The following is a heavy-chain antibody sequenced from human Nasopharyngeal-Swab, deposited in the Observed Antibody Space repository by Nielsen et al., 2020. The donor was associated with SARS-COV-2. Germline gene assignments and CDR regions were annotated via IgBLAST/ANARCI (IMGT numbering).Heavy chain of an antibody. CDR3: ARGSPKDANKQLWLHYYYYGMDV. Sequence: SETLSLTCAVYGGSFRGYYWSWIRQPPGKGLEWIGEINHSGSTNYNPSLKSRVTISVDTSKNQFSLKLSSVTAADTAVYYCARGSPKDANKQLWLHYYYYGMDVWGQGSTVTVSS. J-gene: IGHJ6*02. V-gene: IGHV4-34*01. CDR2: INHSGST. CDR1: GGSFRGYY. D-gene: IGHD5-18*01.